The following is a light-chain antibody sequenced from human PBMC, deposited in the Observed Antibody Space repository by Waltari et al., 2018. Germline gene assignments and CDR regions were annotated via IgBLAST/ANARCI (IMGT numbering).Light chain of an antibody. CDR2: EAS. CDR1: QGISSY. CDR3: QQLSTYPWT. Sequence: IQLTQSPSSLSASVGDRVTITCRASQGISSYLGLYQQKPGRAPKLLIYEASNLYSGVPSRFSGSGSGTDFTLTISSLQPEDFATYFCQQLSTYPWTFGQGTKVEIK. J-gene: IGKJ1*01. V-gene: IGKV1-9*01.